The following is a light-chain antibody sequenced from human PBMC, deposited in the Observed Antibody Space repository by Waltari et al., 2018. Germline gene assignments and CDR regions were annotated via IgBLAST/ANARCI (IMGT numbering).Light chain of an antibody. V-gene: IGKV1-5*03. Sequence: DIQMTQSPSTLSASVGDRVIFSCRASQSISKWLAWYQQKPEKAPKLLFYKASTLESGFPSRFGGSGSGTEFTLTISSLQPEDFATYYCQQYNSYSLLSFGGGTKVEIK. J-gene: IGKJ4*01. CDR1: QSISKW. CDR2: KAS. CDR3: QQYNSYSLLS.